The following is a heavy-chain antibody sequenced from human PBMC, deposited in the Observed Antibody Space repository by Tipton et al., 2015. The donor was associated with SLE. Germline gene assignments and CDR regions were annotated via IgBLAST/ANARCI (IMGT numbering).Heavy chain of an antibody. CDR1: GGSISSGSYH. CDR3: ARAEYSFDY. J-gene: IGHJ4*02. D-gene: IGHD3-10*01. CDR2: IYTSGST. Sequence: TLSLTCTVSGGSISSGSYHWSWIRQPAGKGLEWIGHIYTSGSTNYNPSLKSRVTISVDTSKNQFSLKLSSVTAADTAVYYCARAEYSFDYWGQGALVTASS. V-gene: IGHV4-61*09.